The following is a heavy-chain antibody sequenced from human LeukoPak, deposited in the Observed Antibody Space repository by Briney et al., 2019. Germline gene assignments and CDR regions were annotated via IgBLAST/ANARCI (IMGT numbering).Heavy chain of an antibody. Sequence: PGGSLRLSCSTSGFSFTTYGMHWVRQAPGKGLEWVAFISYDGGKRYFADSVKGRFSISRDNAKNSLYLQMNSLRPEDTALYYCAKDRGGSSELGDAFDVWGQGTMVRVSS. CDR2: ISYDGGKR. CDR3: AKDRGGSSELGDAFDV. D-gene: IGHD1-26*01. J-gene: IGHJ3*01. V-gene: IGHV3-30*18. CDR1: GFSFTTYG.